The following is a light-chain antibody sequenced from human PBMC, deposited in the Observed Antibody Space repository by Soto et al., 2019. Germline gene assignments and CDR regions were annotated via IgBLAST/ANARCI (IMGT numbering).Light chain of an antibody. V-gene: IGKV1-17*01. CDR1: VRIRND. CDR2: AAS. CDR3: LQHDSYPWT. Sequence: DLQMTQSPSSLSASVGDRVTITCRASVRIRNDLVWYQHKPGKAPKRLIYAASSLQSGVPSRFSGSGSGTEFTLTISSLQPEDFATYFCLQHDSYPWTFAQRTKV. J-gene: IGKJ1*01.